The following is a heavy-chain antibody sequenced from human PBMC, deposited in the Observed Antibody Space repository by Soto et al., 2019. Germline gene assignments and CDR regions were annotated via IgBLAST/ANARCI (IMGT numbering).Heavy chain of an antibody. CDR1: GGSISSSSYY. V-gene: IGHV4-39*01. Sequence: QLQLQESGPGLVKPSETLSLTCTVSGGSISSSSYYWGWIRQPPGKGLEWIGSIYYSGSTYYNPSLKSRVTISVDTSKNQFFVKLSSVTAADTAVYYCAKGGSGSYSNAFDIWGQGTMVTVSS. CDR2: IYYSGST. D-gene: IGHD3-10*01. CDR3: AKGGSGSYSNAFDI. J-gene: IGHJ3*02.